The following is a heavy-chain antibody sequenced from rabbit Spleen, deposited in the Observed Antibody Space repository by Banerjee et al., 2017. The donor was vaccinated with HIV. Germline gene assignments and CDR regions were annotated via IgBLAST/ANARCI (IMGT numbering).Heavy chain of an antibody. J-gene: IGHJ4*01. CDR1: GFSFSDRDV. Sequence: QEQLEESGGGLVKPEGSLTLTCKASGFSFSDRDVMCWVRQAPGKGLEWIACINAATGKPVYATWAKGRFTISRTSSTTVTLRMTSLTAADRAAYFCARDLVAVIGWNFNLWGPGTLVTVS. D-gene: IGHD1-1*01. CDR3: ARDLVAVIGWNFNL. V-gene: IGHV1S45*01. CDR2: INAATGKP.